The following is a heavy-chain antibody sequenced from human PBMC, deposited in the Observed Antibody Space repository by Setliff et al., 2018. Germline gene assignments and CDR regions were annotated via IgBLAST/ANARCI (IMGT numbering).Heavy chain of an antibody. J-gene: IGHJ5*02. CDR2: MNAHSGNP. D-gene: IGHD5-12*01. CDR1: GYSFSDYD. Sequence: GASVKVSCKASGYSFSDYDINWVRQAPGQGLEWMGWMNAHSGNPGCAQKFQGRVTMTRDTSISTAYMELNSLQYEDTAVYYCARGKWFRLDKSAWSNWFDPWGQGTRVTVSS. CDR3: ARGKWFRLDKSAWSNWFDP. V-gene: IGHV1-8*01.